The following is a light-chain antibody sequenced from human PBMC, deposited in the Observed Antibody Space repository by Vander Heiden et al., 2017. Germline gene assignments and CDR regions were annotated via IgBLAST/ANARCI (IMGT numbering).Light chain of an antibody. Sequence: QSVLTQPPSASAAPGQRVTISCTGSSYNIGAGYDVHWYQQLPGTAPKLLIYGNSNRPSGVPDRFSGSKSGTSASLAITGLQAEDEADYYCQSYDSSLSGWVFGGGTKLTVL. CDR3: QSYDSSLSGWV. V-gene: IGLV1-40*01. CDR2: GNS. CDR1: SYNIGAGYD. J-gene: IGLJ3*02.